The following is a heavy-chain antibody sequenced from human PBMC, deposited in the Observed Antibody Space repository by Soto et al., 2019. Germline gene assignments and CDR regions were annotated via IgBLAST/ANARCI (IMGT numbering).Heavy chain of an antibody. V-gene: IGHV1-69*13. CDR1: GGTFSSYA. CDR3: ARGRNPYCSGGSCRGDWFDH. CDR2: IIPIFGTA. J-gene: IGHJ5*02. Sequence: SVKVSCKGSGGTFSSYAISWVRQAPGQGLEWMGGIIPIFGTANYAQKFQGRVTITADESTSTSYMELSSLRSEDTAVYYCARGRNPYCSGGSCRGDWFDHWGQGTLVTVSS. D-gene: IGHD2-15*01.